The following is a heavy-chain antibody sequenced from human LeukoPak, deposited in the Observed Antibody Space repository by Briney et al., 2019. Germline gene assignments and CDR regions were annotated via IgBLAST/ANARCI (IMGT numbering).Heavy chain of an antibody. Sequence: GGSLRLSCAASGFTFSTYAMHWVRPAPGKGLEWVAVISYDGSNKYYAASVKGRFTISRDNSKNTLYLQMSSLRAEDTAVYYCVKGGFYYDSSAYPNYWGQGTLVTVSS. CDR3: VKGGFYYDSSAYPNY. J-gene: IGHJ4*02. D-gene: IGHD3-22*01. V-gene: IGHV3-30*18. CDR1: GFTFSTYA. CDR2: ISYDGSNK.